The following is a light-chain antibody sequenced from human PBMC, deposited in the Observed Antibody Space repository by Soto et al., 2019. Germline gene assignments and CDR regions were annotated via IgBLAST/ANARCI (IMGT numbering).Light chain of an antibody. CDR2: DVS. Sequence: LTQPASVSGSPGQSVTISCAGTSSDVGGYNFVSWYQQHPGKAPQLMICDVSSRPSGVSNRFSGSKSGNTASLTISGLQAEDEADYYCSSYTSSYTYVFGTGTKVTVL. V-gene: IGLV2-14*03. J-gene: IGLJ1*01. CDR1: SSDVGGYNF. CDR3: SSYTSSYTYV.